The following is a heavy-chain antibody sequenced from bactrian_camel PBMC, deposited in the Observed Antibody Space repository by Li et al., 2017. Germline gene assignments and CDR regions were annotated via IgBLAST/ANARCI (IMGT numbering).Heavy chain of an antibody. CDR3: AADPFLSSAPVQFGGCDFGY. D-gene: IGHD1*01. J-gene: IGHJ6*01. CDR1: GDTISRYC. V-gene: IGHV3S1*01. CDR2: IYTGDGST. Sequence: HVQLVESGGGSVQVGGSLRLSCVASGDTISRYCMGWFRQIPDKEREGVAVIYTGDGSTLYADSVKGRFSISQDNAKNTWYLQMNNLKPEDTAMYYCAADPFLSSAPVQFGGCDFGYWRQGTQVTVS.